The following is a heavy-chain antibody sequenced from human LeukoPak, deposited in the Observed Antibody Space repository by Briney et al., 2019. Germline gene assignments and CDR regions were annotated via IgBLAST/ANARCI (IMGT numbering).Heavy chain of an antibody. J-gene: IGHJ4*02. Sequence: PSETLSLTCTVSGGSISSYYWSRIRQPPGKGLEWIGYIYYSGSTNYNPSLKSRVIISVDTSKNQFSLKLSSVTAADTAVYYCARLVRGSGTIPNFDYWGQGTLVTVSS. CDR1: GGSISSYY. CDR2: IYYSGST. V-gene: IGHV4-59*01. D-gene: IGHD1-1*01. CDR3: ARLVRGSGTIPNFDY.